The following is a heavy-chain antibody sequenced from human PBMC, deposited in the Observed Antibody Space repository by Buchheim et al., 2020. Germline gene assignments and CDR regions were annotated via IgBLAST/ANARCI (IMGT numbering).Heavy chain of an antibody. CDR1: GFTFSSYA. CDR3: ARDRWGSSSTRYYYYYYGMDV. J-gene: IGHJ6*02. D-gene: IGHD6-6*01. Sequence: QVQLVESGGGVVQPGRSLRLSCAASGFTFSSYAMHWVRQDPGQGLEWVAVISYDGRNKYYADSVTGRFTLSRDNSKNTLYLQMNSLRAEDTAVYYCARDRWGSSSTRYYYYYYGMDVWGQGTT. V-gene: IGHV3-30*04. CDR2: ISYDGRNK.